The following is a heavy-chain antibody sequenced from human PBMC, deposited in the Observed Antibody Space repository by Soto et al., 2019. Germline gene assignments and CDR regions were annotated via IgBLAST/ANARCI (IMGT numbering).Heavy chain of an antibody. J-gene: IGHJ4*02. V-gene: IGHV4-4*02. Sequence: QVQLQESGPGLVKPSGTLSLSCAVSSGSISSSNWWSWVRQPPGKGLEWMGEIYHSGSANYNSSLKSRVTISVDKSKNQFSLRLSSVTAADTAVYYCARSAYTYGCFDYWGQGTLVPVSS. CDR1: SGSISSSNW. D-gene: IGHD5-18*01. CDR3: ARSAYTYGCFDY. CDR2: IYHSGSA.